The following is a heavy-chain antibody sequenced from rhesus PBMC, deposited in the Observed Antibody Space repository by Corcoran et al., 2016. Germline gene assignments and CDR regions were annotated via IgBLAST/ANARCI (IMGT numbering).Heavy chain of an antibody. CDR3: AREGSGWVLGFDY. D-gene: IGHD6-31*01. V-gene: IGHV4S10*01. CDR1: GGSISDSYR. CDR2: IYGSSTST. J-gene: IGHJ4*01. Sequence: QVQLQESGPGVVKPSETLSLTCAVSGGSISDSYRWSWIRQPPGKGLEWIGYIYGSSTSTNSNPSRKSRVTISKDTSKNQFSLKLTSVTAADTAVYYCAREGSGWVLGFDYWGQGVLVTVSS.